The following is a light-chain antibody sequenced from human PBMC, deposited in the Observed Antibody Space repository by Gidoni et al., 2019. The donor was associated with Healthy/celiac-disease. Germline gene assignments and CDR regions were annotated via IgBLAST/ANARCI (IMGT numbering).Light chain of an antibody. CDR2: WAS. V-gene: IGKV4-1*01. CDR3: QQYYSTSSWT. CDR1: QSDLYSSNNKNY. Sequence: DIVMTQSPDSLAVSMGERTTINCQSSQSDLYSSNNKNYLAWYQQKPGQPPKLLIYWASTRESGVPDRLSGSGSGTDVTLTTSSLQAEDVAVYYCQQYYSTSSWTFGQGTKVEIK. J-gene: IGKJ1*01.